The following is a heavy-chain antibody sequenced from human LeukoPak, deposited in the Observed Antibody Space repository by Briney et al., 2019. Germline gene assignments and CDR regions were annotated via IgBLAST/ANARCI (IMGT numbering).Heavy chain of an antibody. J-gene: IGHJ3*02. D-gene: IGHD3-10*01. Sequence: ASVKVSCKVSGYTLTELSMHWVRQAPGKGLEWMGGFDPEDGETIYAQKFQGRVTMTEDTSTDTAYMELSSLRSEDTAVCYCATDYYVVRGVINGTDAFDIWGQGTMVTVSS. CDR1: GYTLTELS. V-gene: IGHV1-24*01. CDR2: FDPEDGET. CDR3: ATDYYVVRGVINGTDAFDI.